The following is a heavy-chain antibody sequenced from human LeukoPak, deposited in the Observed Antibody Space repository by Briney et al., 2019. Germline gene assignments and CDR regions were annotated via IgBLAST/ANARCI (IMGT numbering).Heavy chain of an antibody. CDR3: ARRGSSWYYYYMDV. D-gene: IGHD6-13*01. CDR2: IYYSGST. Sequence: TSETLSLTCTVSGGSISSSSYYWGWIRQPPGKGLEWIGSIYYSGSTYYNPSLKSRVTISVDTSKNQFSLKLSSVTAADTAVYYCARRGSSWYYYYMDVGGKGTTVTVSS. V-gene: IGHV4-39*01. J-gene: IGHJ6*03. CDR1: GGSISSSSYY.